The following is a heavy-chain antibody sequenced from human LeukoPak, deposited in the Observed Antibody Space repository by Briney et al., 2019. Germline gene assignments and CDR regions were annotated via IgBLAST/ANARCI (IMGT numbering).Heavy chain of an antibody. J-gene: IGHJ4*01. CDR3: AREYGSYYFDY. Sequence: PGCSLRLSCAASGFTVSINYMSWLRQAPGKGLEWVSLICSGGSKYYADSLKGRFALSRDNSKNTLYLQKNNPRAEDTAVFYCAREYGSYYFDYWGARTLVTVSS. CDR1: GFTVSINY. CDR2: ICSGGSK. V-gene: IGHV3-53*01. D-gene: IGHD3-10*01.